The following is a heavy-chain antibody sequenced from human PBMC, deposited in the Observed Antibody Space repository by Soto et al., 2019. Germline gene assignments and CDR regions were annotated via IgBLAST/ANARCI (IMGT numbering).Heavy chain of an antibody. CDR2: ISGYNGHT. V-gene: IGHV1-18*01. J-gene: IGHJ6*02. Sequence: QGQLVQSGAEVKKPGASVKVSCKASSYSFSSHGIGWVRQAPGQGLEWVGWISGYNGHTNYIQRLQGRVTMTTDTSTSTAYMELRGLRSDDTGVYYCARDARGLAAVSPSIYFHGLDVWGQGTTVTVSS. D-gene: IGHD6-13*01. CDR1: SYSFSSHG. CDR3: ARDARGLAAVSPSIYFHGLDV.